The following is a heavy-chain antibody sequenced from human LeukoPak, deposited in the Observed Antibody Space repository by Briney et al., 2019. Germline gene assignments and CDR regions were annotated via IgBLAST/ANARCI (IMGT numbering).Heavy chain of an antibody. D-gene: IGHD3-3*01. CDR3: ARDHMDDDFWSGIPLY. CDR2: IKQDGSEK. J-gene: IGHJ4*02. Sequence: GGSLRLSCAASGFIFSGYWMSWVRQAPGKGLEWVANIKQDGSEKYYVGSVKGRFTISRDNTKNSLYLQMNSLRAEDTAVYYCARDHMDDDFWSGIPLYWGQGTLVTVSS. V-gene: IGHV3-7*03. CDR1: GFIFSGYW.